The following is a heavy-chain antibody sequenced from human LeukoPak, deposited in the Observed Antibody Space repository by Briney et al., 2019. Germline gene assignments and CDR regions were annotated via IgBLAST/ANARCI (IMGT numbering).Heavy chain of an antibody. CDR1: GITLSNYG. J-gene: IGHJ4*02. CDR3: ARFTNSRSVDY. D-gene: IGHD4-23*01. V-gene: IGHV3-30*05. CDR2: ISYDGSNK. Sequence: TGGSLRLSCVVSGITLSNYGMSWVRQAPGKGLEWVAVISYDGSNKYYADSVKGRFTISRDNSKNTLYLPMNSLRAEDTAVYYCARFTNSRSVDYWGQGTLVTVSS.